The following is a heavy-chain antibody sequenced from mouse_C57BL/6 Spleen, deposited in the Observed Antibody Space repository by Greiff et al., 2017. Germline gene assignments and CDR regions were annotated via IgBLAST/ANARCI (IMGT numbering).Heavy chain of an antibody. Sequence: QVQLQQSGPELVKPGASVKISCKASGYAFSSSWMNWVKQRPGKGLEWIGRIYPGDGDTNYNGKFKGKATLTADKSSSPAYMQLSSLTSEDSAVYFCARSYYDYDVPFAYWGQGTLVTVSA. V-gene: IGHV1-82*01. CDR3: ARSYYDYDVPFAY. D-gene: IGHD2-4*01. CDR2: IYPGDGDT. CDR1: GYAFSSSW. J-gene: IGHJ3*01.